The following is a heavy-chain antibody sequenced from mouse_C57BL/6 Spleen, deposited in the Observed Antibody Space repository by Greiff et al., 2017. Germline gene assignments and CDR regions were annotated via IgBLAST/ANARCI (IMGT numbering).Heavy chain of an antibody. D-gene: IGHD2-4*01. V-gene: IGHV7-3*01. Sequence: EVQLQESGGGLVQPGGSLSLSCAASGFTFTDYYMSWVRQPPGKALEWLGFIRNKANGYTTEYSASVKGRFTISRDNSQSILYLQMNALRAEDSATYYCARYGNDYDEWFAYWGQGTLVTVSA. CDR2: IRNKANGYTT. CDR1: GFTFTDYY. CDR3: ARYGNDYDEWFAY. J-gene: IGHJ3*01.